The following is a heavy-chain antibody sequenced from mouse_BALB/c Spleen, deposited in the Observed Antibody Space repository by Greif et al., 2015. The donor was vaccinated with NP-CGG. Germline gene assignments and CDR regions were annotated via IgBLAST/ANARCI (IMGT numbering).Heavy chain of an antibody. CDR3: ARRRDGSSFDY. Sequence: EVQGVESGGGLVQPGGSLKLSCAASGFTFSSYGMSWVRQTPDKRLELVATINSNGGSTYYPDSVKGRFTISRDNAKNTLYPQMSSLKSEDTAMYYCARRRDGSSFDYWGQGSTLTVSS. D-gene: IGHD1-1*01. V-gene: IGHV5-6-3*01. CDR1: GFTFSSYG. J-gene: IGHJ2*01. CDR2: INSNGGST.